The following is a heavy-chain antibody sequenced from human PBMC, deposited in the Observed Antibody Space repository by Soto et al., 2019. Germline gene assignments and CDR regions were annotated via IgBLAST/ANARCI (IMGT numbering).Heavy chain of an antibody. Sequence: SETLSLTCTVSGGSLSSGNFSWTWIRQPPGKGLEWIAYIFHTGGTFYNSSLKPRVSISVDRSKNQFSLKLKSVTETDTAVYYCARVTVGDLFRFNWFFDLWGRGTLVPVSS. CDR1: GGSLSSGNFS. CDR2: IFHTGGT. CDR3: ARVTVGDLFRFNWFFDL. J-gene: IGHJ2*01. V-gene: IGHV4-30-2*01. D-gene: IGHD3-3*01.